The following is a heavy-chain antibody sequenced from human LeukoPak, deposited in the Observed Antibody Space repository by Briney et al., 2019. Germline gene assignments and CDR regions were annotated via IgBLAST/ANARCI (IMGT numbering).Heavy chain of an antibody. J-gene: IGHJ4*02. Sequence: GASVKVSCKASGYTFSAYYMHWVRQAPGQGLEWMGWINPKSGDTNYAQKFQGRVTMTRDTSISTAYMELSRLRSDDTAIYYCATEGQEGSWHSLDYWGQGSLVTVCS. CDR1: GYTFSAYY. D-gene: IGHD1-26*01. V-gene: IGHV1-2*02. CDR3: ATEGQEGSWHSLDY. CDR2: INPKSGDT.